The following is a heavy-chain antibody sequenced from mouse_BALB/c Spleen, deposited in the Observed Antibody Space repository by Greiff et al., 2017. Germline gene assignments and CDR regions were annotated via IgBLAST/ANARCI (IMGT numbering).Heavy chain of an antibody. CDR1: GFSLTSYG. CDR2: IWSGGST. D-gene: IGHD2-12*01. CDR3: ASPYSHYAMDY. V-gene: IGHV2-2*02. Sequence: VQLVESGPGLVQPSQSLSITCTVSGFSLTSYGVHWVRQSPGKGLEWLGVIWSGGSTDYNAAFISRLSISKDNSKSQVFFKMNSLQANDTAIYYCASPYSHYAMDYWGQGTSVTVSS. J-gene: IGHJ4*01.